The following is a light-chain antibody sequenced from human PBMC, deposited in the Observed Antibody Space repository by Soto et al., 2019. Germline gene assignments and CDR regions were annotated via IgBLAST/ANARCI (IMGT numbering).Light chain of an antibody. CDR3: QQRSNWLT. Sequence: EIVLTQSPATLSLSPGERATLSCRASQSVSSYLAWYQQKPGQAPSLLIYDASNRATGIPARFSGSGCGTDFTLTISSLEPEDFAVYYWQQRSNWLTFGGGTKV. V-gene: IGKV3-11*01. CDR2: DAS. J-gene: IGKJ4*01. CDR1: QSVSSY.